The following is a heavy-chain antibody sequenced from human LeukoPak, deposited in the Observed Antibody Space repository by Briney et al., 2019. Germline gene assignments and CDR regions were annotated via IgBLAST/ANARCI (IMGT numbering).Heavy chain of an antibody. D-gene: IGHD2-2*01. CDR3: AKSLDSTISNWFDP. J-gene: IGHJ5*02. CDR2: ISWNSGSI. CDR1: GFTFDDYA. Sequence: GRSLRLSCAASGFTFDDYAMHWVRQAPGKGLEWVSGISWNSGSIGYADSVKGRFTISRDNAKNSLYLQMNSLRAEDTALYYCAKSLDSTISNWFDPWGQGTLVTVSS. V-gene: IGHV3-9*01.